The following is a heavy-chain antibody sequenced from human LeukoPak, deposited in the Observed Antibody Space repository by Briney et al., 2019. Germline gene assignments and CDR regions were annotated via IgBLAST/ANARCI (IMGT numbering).Heavy chain of an antibody. Sequence: GGSLRRSCAASGFTFSSYAMSWVRQAPGKGLEWVSAISGSGGSTYYADSVKGRFTISTDNSKDTLYLQMNSLRAEDTAVYYCAKAAVAGTGADYYFDYWGQGTLVTVST. J-gene: IGHJ4*02. CDR1: GFTFSSYA. CDR2: ISGSGGST. CDR3: AKAAVAGTGADYYFDY. V-gene: IGHV3-23*01. D-gene: IGHD6-19*01.